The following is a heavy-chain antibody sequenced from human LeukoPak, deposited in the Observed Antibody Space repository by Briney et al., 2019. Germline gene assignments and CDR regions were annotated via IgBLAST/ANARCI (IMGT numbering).Heavy chain of an antibody. J-gene: IGHJ4*02. Sequence: SETLSLTCTVSGGSISSSSYYWGWIRQPAGKGLEWIGRIYTSGSTNYNPSLKSRVTMSVDTSKNQFSLKLSSVTAADTAVYYCARDLPIGYWGQGTLVTVSS. CDR3: ARDLPIGY. CDR1: GGSISSSSYY. V-gene: IGHV4-61*02. CDR2: IYTSGST.